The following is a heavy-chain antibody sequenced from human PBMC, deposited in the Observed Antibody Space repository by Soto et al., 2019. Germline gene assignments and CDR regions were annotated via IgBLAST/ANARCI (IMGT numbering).Heavy chain of an antibody. CDR1: GFDFSTYS. CDR3: ARLYYDYV. CDR2: VSMDGDTI. J-gene: IGHJ6*02. Sequence: PGGSLRLSCKASGFDFSTYSMNWVRQAPGKGLEWIAYVSMDGDTIHYADSVKGRFTISRDDPENSLYLQMNSLRDEDTATYYCARLYYDYVWGQGTTVTVSS. V-gene: IGHV3-48*02. D-gene: IGHD3-3*01.